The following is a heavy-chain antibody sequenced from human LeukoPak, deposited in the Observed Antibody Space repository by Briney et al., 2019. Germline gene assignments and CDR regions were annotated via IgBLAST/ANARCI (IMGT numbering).Heavy chain of an antibody. J-gene: IGHJ4*02. CDR3: ARDVSGYGRGY. CDR2: IYSGGST. D-gene: IGHD5-12*01. CDR1: GFTVSSNY. Sequence: GGSLRLSCAASGFTVSSNYMSWVRQAPGKGLEWVSVIYSGGSTYYADSVKGGFTISRDNSKNTLYLQMNSLRAEDTAVYYCARDVSGYGRGYWGQGTLVTVSS. V-gene: IGHV3-66*01.